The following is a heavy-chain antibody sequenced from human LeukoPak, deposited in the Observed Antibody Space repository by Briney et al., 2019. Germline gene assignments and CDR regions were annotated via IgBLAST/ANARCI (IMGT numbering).Heavy chain of an antibody. D-gene: IGHD6-19*01. J-gene: IGHJ5*02. CDR2: INPNSGGT. CDR3: ARAQAVAAIRWFDP. Sequence: ASVKVSCKASGYTFTGYYMHWLRQAPGQGLEWMGWINPNSGGTNYAQKFQGRVTMTRDTSISTAYMELSRLRSDDTAVYYCARAQAVAAIRWFDPWGQGTLVTVSS. V-gene: IGHV1-2*02. CDR1: GYTFTGYY.